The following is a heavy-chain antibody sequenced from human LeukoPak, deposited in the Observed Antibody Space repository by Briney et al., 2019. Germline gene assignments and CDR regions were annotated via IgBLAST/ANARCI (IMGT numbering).Heavy chain of an antibody. J-gene: IGHJ2*01. CDR2: ISYDGSNK. Sequence: GGSLRLSCAASGFTFSSYGMHWVRQAPGKGLEWVAVISYDGSNKYYADSVKGRFTISRDNSKNTLYLQMNSLRAEDTAVYYCAKEASDYSILVNWYFDLWGRGTLVTVSS. CDR3: AKEASDYSILVNWYFDL. D-gene: IGHD4-11*01. CDR1: GFTFSSYG. V-gene: IGHV3-30*18.